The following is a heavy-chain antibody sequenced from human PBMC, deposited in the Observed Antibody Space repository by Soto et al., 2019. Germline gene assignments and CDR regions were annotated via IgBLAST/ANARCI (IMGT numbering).Heavy chain of an antibody. CDR2: IIPILGIA. V-gene: IGHV1-69*04. CDR3: ARDPIDIVATITTDDAFAI. Sequence: SVKVSCKASGGTFSSYTISWVRQAPGQGLEWMGRIIPILGIANYAQKFQGRVTITADKSTSTAYMELSSLRSEDTAVYYCARDPIDIVATITTDDAFAIWGQGRMV. CDR1: GGTFSSYT. J-gene: IGHJ3*02. D-gene: IGHD5-12*01.